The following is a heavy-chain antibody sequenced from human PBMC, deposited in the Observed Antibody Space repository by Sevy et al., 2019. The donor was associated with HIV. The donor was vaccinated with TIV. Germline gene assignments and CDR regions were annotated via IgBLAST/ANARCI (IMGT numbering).Heavy chain of an antibody. J-gene: IGHJ6*02. CDR2: IYYSGST. D-gene: IGHD3-3*01. V-gene: IGHV4-59*01. Sequence: SETLSLTCTVSGGSISSYYWSWIRQPPGKGLEWIGYIYYSGSTNYNPSLKSRVTISVDTSKNQFSLKLSSVTAADTAGYYCARADSNYYDFWSGYQSYYYYGMDVWGQGTTVTVSS. CDR3: ARADSNYYDFWSGYQSYYYYGMDV. CDR1: GGSISSYY.